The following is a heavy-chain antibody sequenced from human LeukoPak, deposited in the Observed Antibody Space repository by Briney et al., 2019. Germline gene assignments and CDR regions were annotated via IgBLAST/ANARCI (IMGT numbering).Heavy chain of an antibody. D-gene: IGHD3-22*01. CDR3: ARDPHPAPYYYDSSGIRYSRYFDY. CDR1: GFTFSDYY. V-gene: IGHV3-11*06. CDR2: ISSSSSYI. J-gene: IGHJ4*02. Sequence: PGGSLRLSCAASGFTFSDYYMSWIRQAPGKGLEWVSSISSSSSYIYYADSVKGRFTISRDNAKNSLYLQMNSLRAEDTAVYYCARDPHPAPYYYDSSGIRYSRYFDYWGQGTLVTVSS.